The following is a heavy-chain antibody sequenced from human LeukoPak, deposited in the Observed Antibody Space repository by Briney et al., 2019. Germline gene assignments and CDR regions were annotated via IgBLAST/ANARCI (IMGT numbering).Heavy chain of an antibody. CDR2: ISAYNGNT. CDR1: GYTFTGYY. Sequence: ASVKVSCKASGYTFTGYYMHWVRQAPGQGLEWMGWISAYNGNTNYAQKLQGRVTMTTDTSTSTAYMELRSLRSDDTAVYYCARTPYCGGDCYPQTENWFDPWGQGTLVTVSS. D-gene: IGHD2-21*02. V-gene: IGHV1-18*04. CDR3: ARTPYCGGDCYPQTENWFDP. J-gene: IGHJ5*02.